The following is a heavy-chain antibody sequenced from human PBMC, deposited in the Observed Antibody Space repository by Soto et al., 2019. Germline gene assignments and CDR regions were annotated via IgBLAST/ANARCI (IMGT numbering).Heavy chain of an antibody. CDR1: GGSISSSSYY. J-gene: IGHJ6*02. V-gene: IGHV4-39*01. CDR2: IYYSGST. Sequence: QLQLQESGPGLVKPSETLSLTCTVSGGSISSSSYYWGWIRQPPGKGLEWIGSIYYSGSTYYNPSLKSRVTISVDTSKNQFSLKLSSVTAADTAVYYCARLTPVLRFLEWDKDYYYYGMDVWGQGTTVTVSS. CDR3: ARLTPVLRFLEWDKDYYYYGMDV. D-gene: IGHD3-3*01.